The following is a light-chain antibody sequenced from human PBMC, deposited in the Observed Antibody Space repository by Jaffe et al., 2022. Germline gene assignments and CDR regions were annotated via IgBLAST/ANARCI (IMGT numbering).Light chain of an antibody. CDR1: QGISSY. Sequence: AIRMTQSPSSLSASTGDRVTITCRASQGISSYLAWYQQKPGKAPKLLIYAASTLQSGVPSRFSGSGSGTDFTLTISCLQSEDFATYYCQQYYSYLSSTFGQGTRLEIK. J-gene: IGKJ5*01. V-gene: IGKV1-8*01. CDR3: QQYYSYLSST. CDR2: AAS.